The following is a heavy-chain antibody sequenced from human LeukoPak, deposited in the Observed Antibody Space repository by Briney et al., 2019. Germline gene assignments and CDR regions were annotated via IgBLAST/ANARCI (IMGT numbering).Heavy chain of an antibody. D-gene: IGHD2-15*01. J-gene: IGHJ4*02. CDR2: IYYSGST. CDR3: ARAVVAATFDY. Sequence: PSETLSLTXTVSGGSIRSYYWSWIRQPPGKGLEWIGYIYYSGSTNYNPSLKSRVTISVDTSKNQFSLKLSSVTAADTAVYYCARAVVAATFDYWGQGTLVTVSS. CDR1: GGSIRSYY. V-gene: IGHV4-59*01.